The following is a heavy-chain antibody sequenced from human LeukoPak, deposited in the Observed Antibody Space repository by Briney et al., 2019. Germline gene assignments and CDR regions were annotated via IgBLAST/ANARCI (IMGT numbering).Heavy chain of an antibody. V-gene: IGHV1-2*02. CDR2: MNPNSGGT. D-gene: IGHD6-19*01. J-gene: IGHJ4*02. CDR1: GYTFTAYY. CDR3: ARQGSNSSGWYPVDD. Sequence: ASVKVSCKTSGYTFTAYYIHWLRQAPGQGLEWMGWMNPNSGGTKYAQTFQGRVTLTRDTSISTAHLELSSLTSDAPAVYFCARQGSNSSGWYPVDDWGQGTLVTVSS.